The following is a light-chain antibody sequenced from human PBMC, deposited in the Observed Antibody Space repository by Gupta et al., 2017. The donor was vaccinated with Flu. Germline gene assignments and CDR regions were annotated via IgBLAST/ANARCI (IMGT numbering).Light chain of an antibody. CDR3: QQYDGSPRT. V-gene: IGKV3-20*01. CDR1: QSVSSS. J-gene: IGKJ1*01. Sequence: EIVLTQSPGTLSLSPGERATLSCRASQSVSSSLAWYQQKPGQAPRLLIYGSSSRATGIPDRFSGSGSGTGFTLTISRLEPEDFAVYYCQQYDGSPRTFGQGTKVEVK. CDR2: GSS.